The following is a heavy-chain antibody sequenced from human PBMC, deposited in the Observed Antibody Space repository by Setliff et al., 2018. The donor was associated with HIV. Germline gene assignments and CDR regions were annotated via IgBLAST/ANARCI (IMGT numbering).Heavy chain of an antibody. V-gene: IGHV4-39*07. J-gene: IGHJ5*01. D-gene: IGHD6-19*01. Sequence: LSLTCSVSGGSINTSSYYWAWVRQPPGNELEWIGSIYHDGTTHYRSSLRSRAAISIDTSKSQISLKVRSVTAADTAVYFCAGHPVTSGWLSLNWFDPWGQGILVTVSS. CDR1: GGSINTSSYY. CDR3: AGHPVTSGWLSLNWFDP. CDR2: IYHDGTT.